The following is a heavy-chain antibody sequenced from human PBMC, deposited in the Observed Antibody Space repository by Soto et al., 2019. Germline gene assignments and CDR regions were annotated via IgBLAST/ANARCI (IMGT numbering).Heavy chain of an antibody. J-gene: IGHJ4*02. D-gene: IGHD6-19*01. V-gene: IGHV1-69*08. CDR3: AREFIEGAEFES. CDR2: ITPILGEA. Sequence: QVQLVQSGAEVKKPGSSVKLSCKASGDTFGSYSLSWMRQAPGQGLEWMGRITPILGEANSAQKFQDRVTITADRFTNIAYMEMSSLRSEDTAVYYCAREFIEGAEFESWGQGTLVTVSS. CDR1: GDTFGSYS.